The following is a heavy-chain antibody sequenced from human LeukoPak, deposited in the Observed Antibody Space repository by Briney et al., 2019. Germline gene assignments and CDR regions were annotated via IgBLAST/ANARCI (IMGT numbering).Heavy chain of an antibody. D-gene: IGHD3-16*02. CDR1: GFTFSSYW. Sequence: PGGSLRLSCAASGFTFSSYWMHWVRQAPGKGLVWVSRINSDGSSTSYADSVKGRFTISRDNAKNTLSLQMNSLRAEDTAVYYCARVAGGDYDYVWGSYRSEIDYWGQGALVTVSS. V-gene: IGHV3-74*01. CDR3: ARVAGGDYDYVWGSYRSEIDY. J-gene: IGHJ4*02. CDR2: INSDGSST.